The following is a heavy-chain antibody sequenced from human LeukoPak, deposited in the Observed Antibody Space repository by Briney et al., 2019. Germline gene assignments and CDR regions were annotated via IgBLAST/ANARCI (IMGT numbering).Heavy chain of an antibody. CDR3: ARAAFFGSVAVAGYYYSGMDV. V-gene: IGHV3-74*01. Sequence: PGGSLRLSCAASGFTFSSYCMHWVRQAPGKGLVWVSSINSDWSNTIYADSVKGRFTISRDNAKNTLYLQMNSLSAEDTAVYSRARAAFFGSVAVAGYYYSGMDVSGHGT. CDR2: INSDWSNT. D-gene: IGHD6-19*01. CDR1: GFTFSSYC. J-gene: IGHJ6*02.